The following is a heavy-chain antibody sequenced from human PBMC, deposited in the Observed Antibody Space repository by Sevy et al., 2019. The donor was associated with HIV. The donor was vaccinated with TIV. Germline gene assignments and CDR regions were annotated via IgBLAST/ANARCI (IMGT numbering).Heavy chain of an antibody. CDR2: IYPGDSDT. Sequence: GESLKISCKGSGYSFTSYWIGWVRQMPGKGLEWMGIIYPGDSDTRYSPSFQGQVTISGDKSISTAYLQWSSLKGSGNAMDYCGGGGREGYNLDYWGQGTLVTVSS. J-gene: IGHJ4*02. CDR3: GGGGREGYNLDY. D-gene: IGHD3-16*01. V-gene: IGHV5-51*01. CDR1: GYSFTSYW.